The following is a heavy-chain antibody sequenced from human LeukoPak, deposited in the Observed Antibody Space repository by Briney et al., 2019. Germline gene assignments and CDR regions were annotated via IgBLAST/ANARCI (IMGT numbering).Heavy chain of an antibody. CDR1: GVSMSSYY. CDR3: TRDATAGNFDY. J-gene: IGHJ4*02. CDR2: IYYTGST. Sequence: SETLSLTCTVSGVSMSSYYGSWIRQPPGKGLEYIGYIYYTGSTYYNPSLKSRVTISVDTSKNQFSLRLSSVTAADTAVYYCTRDATAGNFDYWGQGTLVTVSS. V-gene: IGHV4-59*01. D-gene: IGHD6-13*01.